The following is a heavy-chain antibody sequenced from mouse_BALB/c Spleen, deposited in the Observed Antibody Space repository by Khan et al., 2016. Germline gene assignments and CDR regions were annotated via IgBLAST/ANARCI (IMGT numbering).Heavy chain of an antibody. J-gene: IGHJ2*01. V-gene: IGHV5-6*01. CDR1: GFTFSSYG. CDR3: ARQFITTVVADY. Sequence: EVELVESGGDLVKPGGSLKLSCAASGFTFSSYGMSLVRQTPDKRLEWVATISSGGSYTYYPDSVKGRFTISRDNAKNTLYLQMSSLKSEDTAMYYCARQFITTVVADYWGQGTTLTVSS. CDR2: ISSGGSYT. D-gene: IGHD1-1*01.